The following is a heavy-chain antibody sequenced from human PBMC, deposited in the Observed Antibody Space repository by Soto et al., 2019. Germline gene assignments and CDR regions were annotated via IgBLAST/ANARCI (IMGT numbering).Heavy chain of an antibody. Sequence: PSETLSLTCTVSGGSISSSSYYWGWIRQPPGKGLEWIGSIYYSGSTYYNPSLKSRVTISVDTSKNQFSLKLSSVTAADTAVYYCAGHTPVLRYFDWTYYYYYMDVWGKGTTVTVSS. J-gene: IGHJ6*03. CDR2: IYYSGST. CDR1: GGSISSSSYY. V-gene: IGHV4-39*01. D-gene: IGHD3-9*01. CDR3: AGHTPVLRYFDWTYYYYYMDV.